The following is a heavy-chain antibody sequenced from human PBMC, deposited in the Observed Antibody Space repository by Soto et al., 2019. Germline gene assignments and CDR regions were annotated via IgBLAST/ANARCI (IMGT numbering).Heavy chain of an antibody. J-gene: IGHJ6*03. D-gene: IGHD2-2*01. CDR3: AKRPGAIHYYYYYMDV. CDR1: GFSFSSYA. V-gene: IGHV3-23*01. CDR2: ISGSGGST. Sequence: GGSLRLSCAASGFSFSSYAMSWVRQAPGKGREWVSAISGSGGSTYYADSVKGRFTISRDNSKNTLYLQMNSLRAEDTAVYYCAKRPGAIHYYYYYMDVWGKGTTVTVSS.